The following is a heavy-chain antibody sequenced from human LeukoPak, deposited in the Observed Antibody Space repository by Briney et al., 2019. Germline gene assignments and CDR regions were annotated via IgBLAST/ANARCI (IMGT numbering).Heavy chain of an antibody. CDR1: GFTFGDYA. Sequence: GGSLRLSCTASGFTFGDYAMSWVRQAPGKGLEWVGFIRSKAYGGTTEYAASVKGRFTISRDDSKSIAYLQMNSLKTEDTAVYYCTRVLNGDYGTFDYWGQGTLVPVSS. D-gene: IGHD4-17*01. J-gene: IGHJ4*02. CDR3: TRVLNGDYGTFDY. CDR2: IRSKAYGGTT. V-gene: IGHV3-49*04.